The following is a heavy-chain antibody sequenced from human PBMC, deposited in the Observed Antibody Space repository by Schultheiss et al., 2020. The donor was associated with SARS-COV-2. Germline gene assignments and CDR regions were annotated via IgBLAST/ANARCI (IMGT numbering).Heavy chain of an antibody. D-gene: IGHD3-3*01. Sequence: SQTLSLTCAVYGGSFSGYYWSWIRQPPGKGLEWIGEINHSGSTNYNPSLKSRVTISVDTSKNQFSLKLSSVTAADTAVYYCAREVHNTGDFWSGYPDYWGQGTLVTVSS. V-gene: IGHV4-34*01. CDR2: INHSGST. CDR1: GGSFSGYY. J-gene: IGHJ4*02. CDR3: AREVHNTGDFWSGYPDY.